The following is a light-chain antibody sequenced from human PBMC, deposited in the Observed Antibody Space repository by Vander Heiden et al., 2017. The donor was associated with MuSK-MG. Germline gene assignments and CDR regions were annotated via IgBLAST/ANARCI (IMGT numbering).Light chain of an antibody. Sequence: EIVMTQSPATLSVSTGERAALSCRASQSVSSNLAWYQQQPGKAPRLLIYGASTRATGIPARFSGSGSGTEFTLTISSLQSEDFAVYYCQQYKSGPRGFGQGTKVGIK. J-gene: IGKJ1*01. CDR3: QQYKSGPRG. V-gene: IGKV3-15*01. CDR2: GAS. CDR1: QSVSSN.